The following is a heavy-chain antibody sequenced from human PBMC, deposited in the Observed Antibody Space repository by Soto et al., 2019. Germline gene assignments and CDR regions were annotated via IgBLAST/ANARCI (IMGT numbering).Heavy chain of an antibody. CDR3: ASDLVGASDSYGLDV. J-gene: IGHJ6*02. D-gene: IGHD1-26*01. V-gene: IGHV3-33*01. Sequence: GGSLRLSCAASGFTFSNYGMHWVRQAPGKGLEWVAIIWHDGNNKYYADSVRGRFIISRDNSKNRLYLQMNSLRAEDTAVYYCASDLVGASDSYGLDVWGQG. CDR1: GFTFSNYG. CDR2: IWHDGNNK.